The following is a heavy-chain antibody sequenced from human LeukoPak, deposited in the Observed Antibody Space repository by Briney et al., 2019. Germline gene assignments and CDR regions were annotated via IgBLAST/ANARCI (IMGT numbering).Heavy chain of an antibody. Sequence: SETLSLTCTVSGGSISSYYWSWIRQPPGKGLEWIGYIYYSGSTNYNPSLKSRVTISADTSKNQFSLKLSSVTAADTAVYYCARLVVVAATPSDYYYYGMDVWGQGTTVTVSS. D-gene: IGHD2-15*01. CDR1: GGSISSYY. V-gene: IGHV4-59*08. CDR2: IYYSGST. CDR3: ARLVVVAATPSDYYYYGMDV. J-gene: IGHJ6*02.